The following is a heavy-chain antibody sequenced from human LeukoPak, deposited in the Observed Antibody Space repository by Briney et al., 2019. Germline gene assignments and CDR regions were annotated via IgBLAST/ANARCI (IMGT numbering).Heavy chain of an antibody. D-gene: IGHD5-24*01. CDR3: ARDRRDGYNSGPFDY. CDR1: GGTFSSYA. J-gene: IGHJ4*02. Sequence: ASVKVSCKASGGTFSSYAISWVRQAPGQGLEWMGGIIPIFGTANYAQKFQGRVTITADESTSTAYMELSSLRSEDTAVYYCARDRRDGYNSGPFDYWGQGTLVTVSS. CDR2: IIPIFGTA. V-gene: IGHV1-69*13.